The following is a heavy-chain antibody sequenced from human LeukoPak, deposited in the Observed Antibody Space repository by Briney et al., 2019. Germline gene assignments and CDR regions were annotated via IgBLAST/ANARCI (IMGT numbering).Heavy chain of an antibody. CDR1: GFTFRSYS. CDR2: ISSTSTYI. J-gene: IGHJ4*02. Sequence: PGGSLRLSCAASGFTFRSYSMNWVRLAPGKGLEWVSAISSTSTYIFYADSVKGRFTISRDNAKNSLSLQMNSLRSEDTAVYYCARALVYSSSRYFDYWGQGTLVTVSS. D-gene: IGHD6-13*01. V-gene: IGHV3-21*04. CDR3: ARALVYSSSRYFDY.